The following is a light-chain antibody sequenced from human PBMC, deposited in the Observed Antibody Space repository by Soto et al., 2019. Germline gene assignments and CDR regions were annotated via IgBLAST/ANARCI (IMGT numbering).Light chain of an antibody. CDR3: QKYNRGPLT. V-gene: IGKV1-27*01. CDR1: LPISNY. CDR2: AAS. Sequence: DIPMAQYTSSLSASVGDSVTITSRPSLPISNYLAWYQQKPGKIPNLLIYAASTLQAGVPSRFSGSGSGTDFTLTISSLQPEDVAAYYCQKYNRGPLTFGGGTKVDIK. J-gene: IGKJ4*01.